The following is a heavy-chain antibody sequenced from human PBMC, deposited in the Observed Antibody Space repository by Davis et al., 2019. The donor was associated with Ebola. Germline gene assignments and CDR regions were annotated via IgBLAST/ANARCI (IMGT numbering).Heavy chain of an antibody. V-gene: IGHV3-49*03. D-gene: IGHD2-15*01. CDR2: IRSKAYGGTT. Sequence: GGSLRLSCTASGFTFGAYSMSWFRQPPGKGLEWVGFIRSKAYGGTTEYAASVKGRFTISRDDSKSIAYLQMNSLKTEDTAVYYCTREVARWGQGTLVTVSS. CDR1: GFTFGAYS. CDR3: TREVAR. J-gene: IGHJ4*02.